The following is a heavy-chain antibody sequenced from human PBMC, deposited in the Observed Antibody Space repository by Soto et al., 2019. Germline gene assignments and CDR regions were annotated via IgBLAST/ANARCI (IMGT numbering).Heavy chain of an antibody. Sequence: SGPTQVNPTPPLTLTCTFSGFSLDSSGVAVGWIRQPPGKALEWLALIYWDDDKRYSPSLQSRLTIAKVTSKNQVVLTMTNMDPVDTATYYCERQARLDSLMVSRFYFDYWGQGTLVTVSS. J-gene: IGHJ4*02. CDR2: IYWDDDK. CDR3: ERQARLDSLMVSRFYFDY. CDR1: GFSLDSSGVA. V-gene: IGHV2-5*02. D-gene: IGHD5-18*01.